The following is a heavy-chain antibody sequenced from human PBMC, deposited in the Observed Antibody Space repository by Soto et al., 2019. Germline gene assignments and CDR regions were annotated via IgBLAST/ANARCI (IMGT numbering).Heavy chain of an antibody. CDR1: GFTFTRYW. Sequence: EVQLVESGGGLVQPGGSLRLSCAASGFTFTRYWMHWVRQAPGKGLVWVSRINSDGSSTVYVDSVKGRFTISRDNAKTTLYLQMNSLRAEDTAIYYCTRSITGYSDADTWGQGTLVTVSS. D-gene: IGHD5-18*01. CDR3: TRSITGYSDADT. CDR2: INSDGSST. V-gene: IGHV3-74*01. J-gene: IGHJ5*02.